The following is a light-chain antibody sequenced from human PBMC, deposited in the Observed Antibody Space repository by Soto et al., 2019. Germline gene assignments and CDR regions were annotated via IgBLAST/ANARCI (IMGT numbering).Light chain of an antibody. CDR2: STN. Sequence: VVTQEPSFSVSPGGTVTLTCGLNSGSVSTTYYPSWYQQTPGQAPRTLIYSTNTRSSGVPDRFSGSILGNKAALTITGAQADDEAHYYCVLYMGSGIWVFGGGTKVTVL. V-gene: IGLV8-61*01. J-gene: IGLJ3*02. CDR1: SGSVSTTYY. CDR3: VLYMGSGIWV.